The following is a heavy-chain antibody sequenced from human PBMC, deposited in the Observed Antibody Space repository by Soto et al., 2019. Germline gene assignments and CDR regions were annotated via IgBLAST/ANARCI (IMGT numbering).Heavy chain of an antibody. J-gene: IGHJ5*02. CDR2: IHYSGRT. V-gene: IGHV4-31*11. D-gene: IGHD3-22*01. CDR1: GGSITSGAYY. CDR3: ARYYFDSSGYSNWFDP. Sequence: SETLSLTCAVSGGSITSGAYYWTWIRQHPGKGLEWIAYIHYSGRTYYNPSLKSRVTISVDTSNNQFSLKLSSVTAADTAVYYCARYYFDSSGYSNWFDPWGQGTLVPVSS.